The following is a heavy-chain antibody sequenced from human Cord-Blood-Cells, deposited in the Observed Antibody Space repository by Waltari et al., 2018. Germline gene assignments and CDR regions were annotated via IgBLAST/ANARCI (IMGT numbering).Heavy chain of an antibody. J-gene: IGHJ1*01. CDR1: GGSLSSSSYY. CDR3: ASLSAEYFQH. V-gene: IGHV4-39*01. CDR2: IYYSGST. Sequence: QLQLQESGPGLVKPSETLSPTCTVSGGSLSSSSYYWGWIRQPPGKGLEWIGSIYYSGSTYYNPSLKSRVTISVDTSKNQFSLKLSSVTAADTAVYYCASLSAEYFQHWGQGTLVTVSS.